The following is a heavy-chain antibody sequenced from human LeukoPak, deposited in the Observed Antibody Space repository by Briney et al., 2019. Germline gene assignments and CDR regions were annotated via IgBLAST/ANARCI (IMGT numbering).Heavy chain of an antibody. CDR1: GFTFTNYW. J-gene: IGHJ6*03. V-gene: IGHV3-7*03. CDR3: ERGQGERGYTYGRRGGYYYYYYMDV. CDR2: IKQDGSEK. Sequence: GRSLRLSCAASGFTFTNYWMHWVRQAPGKGLEWVANIKQDGSEKYYVDSVKGRFTISRDNAKNSLYLQMNSLRAEDTAVYYCERGQGERGYTYGRRGGYYYYYYMDVWGTGTTVTISS. D-gene: IGHD5-18*01.